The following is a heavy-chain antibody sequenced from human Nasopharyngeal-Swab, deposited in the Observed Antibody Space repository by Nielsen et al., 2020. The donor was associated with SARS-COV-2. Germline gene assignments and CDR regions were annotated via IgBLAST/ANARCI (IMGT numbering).Heavy chain of an antibody. CDR1: GFTFSSYW. CDR3: VRENTSWSRKNNFYYYFGLDF. J-gene: IGHJ6*02. D-gene: IGHD1/OR15-1a*01. V-gene: IGHV3-74*01. CDR2: IDGDGSIT. Sequence: GGSLRLSCAASGFTFSSYWMHWVRLAPGKGLVWVARIDGDGSITNYADSVEGRFGISRDNAKNTVYLQMNSLRDEDTAVYYCVRENTSWSRKNNFYYYFGLDFWGRGTTVTVSS.